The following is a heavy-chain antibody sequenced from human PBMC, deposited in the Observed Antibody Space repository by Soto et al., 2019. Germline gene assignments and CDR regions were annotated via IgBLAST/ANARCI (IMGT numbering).Heavy chain of an antibody. CDR2: ISYDGSNE. D-gene: IGHD5-12*01. CDR3: AKDRGNGYDLDF. Sequence: VGSLRLSCEASGFTFSSYGMHWVRQAPGKGLEWVAVISYDGSNEYYADSVKGRFSISRDTPKKTLYLQMNSLRAEDTAMYYCAKDRGNGYDLDFWGQGTLVTVSS. J-gene: IGHJ4*02. V-gene: IGHV3-30*18. CDR1: GFTFSSYG.